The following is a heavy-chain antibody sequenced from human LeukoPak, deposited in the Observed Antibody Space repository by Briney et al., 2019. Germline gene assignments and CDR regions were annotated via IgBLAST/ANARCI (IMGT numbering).Heavy chain of an antibody. D-gene: IGHD3-22*01. V-gene: IGHV1-2*02. J-gene: IGHJ4*02. CDR2: INPNSGVI. CDR1: GYTFTDYY. CDR3: AVGYYYDSSGYYSYFDY. Sequence: ASVQVSCKASGYTFTDYYIHWVRQAPGQGLEWMGWINPNSGVINYAQKFQGRVTITADESTSTAYMELSSLRSEDTAVYYCAVGYYYDSSGYYSYFDYWGQGTLVTVSS.